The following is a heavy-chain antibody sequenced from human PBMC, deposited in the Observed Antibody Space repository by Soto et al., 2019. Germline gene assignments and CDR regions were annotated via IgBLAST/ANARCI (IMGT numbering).Heavy chain of an antibody. CDR2: IYYSGST. CDR3: ARGPEGGTKRVRGVIDY. J-gene: IGHJ4*02. Sequence: SETLSLTCTVSGGSISSGGYYWSWIRQHPGKGLEWIGYIYYSGSTYYNPSLKSRVTISVDTSKNQFSLKLSSVTAADTAVYYCARGPEGGTKRVRGVIDYWGQGTLVTVSS. D-gene: IGHD3-10*01. V-gene: IGHV4-31*03. CDR1: GGSISSGGYY.